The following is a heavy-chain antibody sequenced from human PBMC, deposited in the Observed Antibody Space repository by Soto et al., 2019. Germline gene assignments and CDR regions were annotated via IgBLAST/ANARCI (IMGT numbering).Heavy chain of an antibody. D-gene: IGHD5-18*01. V-gene: IGHV3-33*01. Sequence: GGSLRLSCVASGFTLSYYGMHWVRQAPGKGLEWVAVTWYDGSNEYYADSVRGRSTISRDNSKNTLYLQVNSLRAEDTAVYYCAGPPTKKYTAMVTGYYYYGMDVWGQGTTVTVSS. J-gene: IGHJ6*02. CDR1: GFTLSYYG. CDR3: AGPPTKKYTAMVTGYYYYGMDV. CDR2: TWYDGSNE.